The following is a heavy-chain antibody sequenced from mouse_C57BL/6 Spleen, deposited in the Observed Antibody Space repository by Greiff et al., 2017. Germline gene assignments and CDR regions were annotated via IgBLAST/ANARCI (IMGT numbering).Heavy chain of an antibody. Sequence: EVQVVESGGGLVKPGGSLKLSCAASGFTFSDYGMHWVRQAPEKGLEWVAYISSGSSTPYYADTVKGRITISRDNAKDTLCLKMTSLRSEDTAMYYCARGNYCDYWGQGTTLTVSS. CDR3: ARGNYCDY. CDR1: GFTFSDYG. V-gene: IGHV5-17*01. J-gene: IGHJ2*01. CDR2: ISSGSSTP.